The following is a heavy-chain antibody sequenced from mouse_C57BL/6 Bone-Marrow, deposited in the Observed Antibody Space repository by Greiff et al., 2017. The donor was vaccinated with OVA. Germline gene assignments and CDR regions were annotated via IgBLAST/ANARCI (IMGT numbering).Heavy chain of an antibody. J-gene: IGHJ1*03. CDR3: ARDYYYGSSYRWYFDV. Sequence: LVKPGASVKISCKASGYTFTDYYMNWVKQSHGKSLEWIGDINPNNGGTSYNQKFKGKATLTVDKSSSTAYMELRSLTSEDSAVYYCARDYYYGSSYRWYFDVWGTGTTVTVSS. D-gene: IGHD1-1*01. V-gene: IGHV1-26*01. CDR1: GYTFTDYY. CDR2: INPNNGGT.